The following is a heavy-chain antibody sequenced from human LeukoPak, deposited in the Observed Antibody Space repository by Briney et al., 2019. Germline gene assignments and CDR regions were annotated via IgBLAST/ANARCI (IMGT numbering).Heavy chain of an antibody. J-gene: IGHJ4*02. Sequence: ASVKVSCKASGYTFTSYYMHWVRQAPGKGLEWMGGFDPEDGEIIYAQKFQGRVTMTEDASTDTTYMELSSLRSEDTAVYYCATGYCSSTNCFGRFDYWGQGTLVTVSS. D-gene: IGHD2-2*01. CDR3: ATGYCSSTNCFGRFDY. CDR1: GYTFTSYY. CDR2: FDPEDGEI. V-gene: IGHV1-24*01.